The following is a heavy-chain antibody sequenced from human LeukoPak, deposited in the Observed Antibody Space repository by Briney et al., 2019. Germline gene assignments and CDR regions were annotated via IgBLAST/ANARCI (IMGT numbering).Heavy chain of an antibody. Sequence: GGSLRLSCAASGFTFSSYSMNWVRQAPGKRLEWVSSISSSSSYIYYAGSVKGRFTISRDNAKNSLYLQMNSLRAEDTAVYYCARDFYSGSWGGWYAYWGQGTLVTVSS. V-gene: IGHV3-21*01. D-gene: IGHD6-19*01. CDR2: ISSSSSYI. J-gene: IGHJ4*02. CDR3: ARDFYSGSWGGWYAY. CDR1: GFTFSSYS.